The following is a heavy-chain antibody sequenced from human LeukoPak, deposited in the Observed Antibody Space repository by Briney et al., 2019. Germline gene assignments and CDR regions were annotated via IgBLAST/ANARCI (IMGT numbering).Heavy chain of an antibody. J-gene: IGHJ4*02. CDR1: GFTFSSYG. CDR3: AKASYYDILTGSFDY. Sequence: PGGSLRLSCAASGFTFSSYGMHWVRQAPGKGLEWVAVISYDGSNKYYADSVKGRFTISRDNSKNTLYLQMNSLRAEDAAVYYCAKASYYDILTGSFDYWGQGTLVTVSS. V-gene: IGHV3-30*18. CDR2: ISYDGSNK. D-gene: IGHD3-9*01.